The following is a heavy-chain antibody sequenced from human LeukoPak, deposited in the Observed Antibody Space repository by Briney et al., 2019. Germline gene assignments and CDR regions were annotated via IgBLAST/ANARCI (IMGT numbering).Heavy chain of an antibody. J-gene: IGHJ4*02. CDR1: GFTFSSYA. CDR3: AKDPPKVVVGFYFDY. D-gene: IGHD2-15*01. CDR2: ISGSGGST. Sequence: PGGSLRLSCAASGFTFSSYAMSWVRQAPGKGLEWVSAISGSGGSTYYADSVKGRFTISRDNSKNTLYLQMNSLRAEDTAVYYCAKDPPKVVVGFYFDYWDQGTLVTVSS. V-gene: IGHV3-23*01.